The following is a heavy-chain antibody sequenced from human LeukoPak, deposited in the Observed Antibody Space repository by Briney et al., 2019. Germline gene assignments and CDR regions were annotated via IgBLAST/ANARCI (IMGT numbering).Heavy chain of an antibody. Sequence: PSEPLSLTCTVSGGPISSYYWSWLRQPPGKGLEWIGYIYYSGSTNYNPSLKGRVTISVDTSKNQFSLKLSSVTAADTAVYYCACSIAAAGMGENWFDPWGQGTLVTVSS. D-gene: IGHD6-13*01. V-gene: IGHV4-59*01. CDR3: ACSIAAAGMGENWFDP. J-gene: IGHJ5*02. CDR2: IYYSGST. CDR1: GGPISSYY.